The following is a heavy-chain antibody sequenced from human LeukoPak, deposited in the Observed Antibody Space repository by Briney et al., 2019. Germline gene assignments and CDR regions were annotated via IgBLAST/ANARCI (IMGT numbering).Heavy chain of an antibody. V-gene: IGHV3-48*03. D-gene: IGHD3-10*01. Sequence: GGSLRLSCAASGFTFSSYEMNWVRQAPGKGLEWVSYISSGGSTIYYADSVKGRFTISRDNAKNSLYLQMNSLRAEDTAVYYCARALLWFGELFNWGQGTLVTVSS. CDR2: ISSGGSTI. CDR3: ARALLWFGELFN. J-gene: IGHJ4*02. CDR1: GFTFSSYE.